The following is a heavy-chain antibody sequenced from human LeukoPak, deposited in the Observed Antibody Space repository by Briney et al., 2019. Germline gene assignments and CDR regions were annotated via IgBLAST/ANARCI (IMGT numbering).Heavy chain of an antibody. J-gene: IGHJ4*02. CDR2: TYYRSKWYN. CDR3: AKVLWFGELLPSDY. D-gene: IGHD3-10*01. CDR1: GDSVSSNSCA. V-gene: IGHV6-1*01. Sequence: SQTLSLTCAISGDSVSSNSCAWNWIRQSPSRGLEWLGRTYYRSKWYNDYAVSVKSRITINPDTSKNQFSLQLNSVTPEDTAVYYCAKVLWFGELLPSDYWGQGTLVTVSS.